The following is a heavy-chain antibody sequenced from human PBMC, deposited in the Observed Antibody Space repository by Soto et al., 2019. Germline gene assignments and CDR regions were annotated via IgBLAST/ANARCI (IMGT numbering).Heavy chain of an antibody. Sequence: GGSLRLSCVASGFTFNDFAMHWVRQAPGKGLEWVSGIPWNSGTLDYADSVRGRFSISRDNAKNSLYLQMNSLRVEDTALYYCARHRGYHYYGMDVWGQGTTVTVSS. J-gene: IGHJ6*02. V-gene: IGHV3-9*01. CDR1: GFTFNDFA. CDR2: IPWNSGTL. CDR3: ARHRGYHYYGMDV.